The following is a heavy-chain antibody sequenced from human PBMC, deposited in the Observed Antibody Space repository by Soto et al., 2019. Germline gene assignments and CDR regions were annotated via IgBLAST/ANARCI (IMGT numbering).Heavy chain of an antibody. CDR3: AMTPLRLFREGSWFDP. V-gene: IGHV1-18*01. J-gene: IGHJ5*02. D-gene: IGHD3-10*01. CDR2: ISAYNGNT. CDR1: GYTFPSSG. Sequence: ASVKVSCKASGYTFPSSGISWVRQAPGQGLEWMGWISAYNGNTNYAQKLQGRVTITTDTSTSTAYMELRSLRSDDTAVYYCAMTPLRLFREGSWFDPWGQGTLVTVSS.